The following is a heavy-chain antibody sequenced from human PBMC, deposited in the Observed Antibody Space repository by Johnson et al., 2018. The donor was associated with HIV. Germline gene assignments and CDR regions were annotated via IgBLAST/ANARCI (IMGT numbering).Heavy chain of an antibody. CDR1: GFTFTTYA. CDR3: ARESLPGYSSSNDAFDI. CDR2: IRSDGSNK. D-gene: IGHD6-13*01. Sequence: QVQLVESGGGVVQPGRSLRLSCAASGFTFTTYAMHWVRQAPGKGLEWVAFIRSDGSNKSYADSVRGRFTISTDNAKNSLYLQMNSLRAEDTAVYYCARESLPGYSSSNDAFDIWGQGTMVTVSS. J-gene: IGHJ3*02. V-gene: IGHV3-33*08.